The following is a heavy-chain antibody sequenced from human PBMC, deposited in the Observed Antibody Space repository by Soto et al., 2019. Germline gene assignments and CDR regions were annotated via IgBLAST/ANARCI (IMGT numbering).Heavy chain of an antibody. D-gene: IGHD4-17*01. CDR2: ISSSSSYI. CDR1: GFTFSSYC. Sequence: PGGSLRLSCAASGFTFSSYCMNWVRQAPGKGLEWVSSISSSSSYIYYADSLKGRFTISRDNAKNSLYLQMNSLRAEDTAVYYCARALKVLTTVTTNLYYWGQGTLVIVSS. CDR3: ARALKVLTTVTTNLYY. V-gene: IGHV3-21*01. J-gene: IGHJ4*02.